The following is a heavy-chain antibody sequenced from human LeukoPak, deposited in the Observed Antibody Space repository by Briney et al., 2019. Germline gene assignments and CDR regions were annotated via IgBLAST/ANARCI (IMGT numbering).Heavy chain of an antibody. Sequence: GASVKVSCKASGFTFTSSAVQWVRQARGQRREWMGWIVVVSGNTNYAQKFQERVTITRDMSTSTAYMELSSLRSEVTAVYYCAADWDYYDSSGYYPPTFNYWGQGTLVTVSS. D-gene: IGHD3-22*01. V-gene: IGHV1-58*01. CDR1: GFTFTSSA. CDR2: IVVVSGNT. CDR3: AADWDYYDSSGYYPPTFNY. J-gene: IGHJ4*02.